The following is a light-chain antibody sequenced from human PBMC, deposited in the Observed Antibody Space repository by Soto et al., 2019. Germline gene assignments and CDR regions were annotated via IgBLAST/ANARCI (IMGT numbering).Light chain of an antibody. CDR1: QSVSSN. CDR2: DAS. Sequence: ENVLTQSPATLSLSPGERATLSCRASQSVSSNLAWYQQKPGQAPRLLIYDASKRATGIPARFSGSGSGTDFTLTISSLQPEDFAVYYCQQRSNWPRTFGQGTKVDIK. J-gene: IGKJ1*01. V-gene: IGKV3-11*01. CDR3: QQRSNWPRT.